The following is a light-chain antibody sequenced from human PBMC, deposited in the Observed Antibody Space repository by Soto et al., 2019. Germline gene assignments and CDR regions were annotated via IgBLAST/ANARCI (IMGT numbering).Light chain of an antibody. V-gene: IGLV2-14*01. CDR3: SSYTSSYTLL. Sequence: QSVLTQPASVSGSPGQSITISCTGTSSDVCGYNYVSWYQQHPGKAPKLMIYDVSNRPSGVSNRFSGSKSGNTASLTVSGLQAEDEADYYCSSYTSSYTLLFGGGTKLTVL. CDR1: SSDVCGYNY. CDR2: DVS. J-gene: IGLJ2*01.